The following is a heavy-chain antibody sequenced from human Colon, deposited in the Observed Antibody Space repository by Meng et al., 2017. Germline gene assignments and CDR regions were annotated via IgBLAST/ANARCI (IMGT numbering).Heavy chain of an antibody. CDR3: ARGRSGSSWYGGDY. CDR1: GGSFSGYY. V-gene: IGHV4-34*01. CDR2: INHSGST. J-gene: IGHJ4*02. D-gene: IGHD6-13*01. Sequence: QVHLQQWGAGLLKPSETLSLTCAVYGGSFSGYYWSWIRQPPGKGLEWIGEINHSGSTNYNPSLKSRVTISVDTSKNQFSLKLSSVTAADTAVYYCARGRSGSSWYGGDYWGQGTLVTVSS.